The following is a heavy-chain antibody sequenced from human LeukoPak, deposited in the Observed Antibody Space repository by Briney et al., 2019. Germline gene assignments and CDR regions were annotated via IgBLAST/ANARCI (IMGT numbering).Heavy chain of an antibody. V-gene: IGHV1-2*06. CDR2: INPNSGGT. D-gene: IGHD5-18*01. CDR3: ARDLRRYGGMDV. Sequence: APVKVSCKASGYTFTGYYMHWVRQAPGQGLEWMGRINPNSGGTNYAQKFQGRVTMTRDTSISTAYMELSRLRSDDTAVYYCARDLRRYGGMDVWGQGTTVTVSS. CDR1: GYTFTGYY. J-gene: IGHJ6*02.